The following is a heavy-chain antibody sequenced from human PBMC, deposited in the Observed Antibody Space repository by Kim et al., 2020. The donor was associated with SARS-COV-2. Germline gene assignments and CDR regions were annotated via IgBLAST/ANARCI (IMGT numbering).Heavy chain of an antibody. CDR2: IYYSGST. CDR1: GGSISSSSYY. D-gene: IGHD3-10*01. V-gene: IGHV4-39*07. CDR3: ARDLLWFGELFKYNFDY. Sequence: SETLSLTCTVSGGSISSSSYYWGWIRQPPGKGLEWIGSIYYSGSTYYNPSLKSRVTISVDTSKNQFSLKLSSVTAADTAVYYCARDLLWFGELFKYNFDYWGQGTLVTVSS. J-gene: IGHJ4*02.